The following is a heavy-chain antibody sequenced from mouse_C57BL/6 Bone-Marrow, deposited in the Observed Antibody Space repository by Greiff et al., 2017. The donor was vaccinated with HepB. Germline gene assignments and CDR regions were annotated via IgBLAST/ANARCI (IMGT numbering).Heavy chain of an antibody. CDR1: GFNIKDDY. CDR2: IDPENGDT. D-gene: IGHD1-1*01. V-gene: IGHV14-4*01. J-gene: IGHJ4*01. CDR3: TTLSLITTVVATDY. Sequence: EVHLVESGAELVRPGASVKLSCTASGFNIKDDYMHWVKQRPEQGLEWIGWIDPENGDTEYASKFQGKATITADTSSNTAYLQLSSLTSEDTAVYYCTTLSLITTVVATDYWGQGTSVTVSS.